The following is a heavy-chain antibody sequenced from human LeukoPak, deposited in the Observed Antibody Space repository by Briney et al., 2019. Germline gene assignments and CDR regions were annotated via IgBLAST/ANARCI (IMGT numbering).Heavy chain of an antibody. D-gene: IGHD6-13*01. CDR1: GYRFSKYW. CDR2: IYPDDSST. Sequence: GESLKFSCEGSGYRFSKYWIGWVRQMPGKGLEWMGIIYPDDSSTEYSPSLQGQVTISVDKSISTTYVQWSSLKASDTATYYCASIIVAAAGRGYYYYGMDVWGQGTTVTVSS. CDR3: ASIIVAAAGRGYYYYGMDV. V-gene: IGHV5-51*01. J-gene: IGHJ6*02.